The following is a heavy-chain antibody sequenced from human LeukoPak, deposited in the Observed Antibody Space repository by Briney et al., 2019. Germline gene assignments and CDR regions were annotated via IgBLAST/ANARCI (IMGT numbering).Heavy chain of an antibody. CDR1: GFTFSSHW. D-gene: IGHD6-19*01. CDR2: INQDGSQK. CDR3: AKDHRWQWLATSYYYYGMDV. J-gene: IGHJ6*02. V-gene: IGHV3-7*03. Sequence: GGSLRLSCAGSGFTFSSHWIGWVRQAPGKGLEWVAHINQDGSQKYYVDSVEGRFAISRDNAKNSLYLQMNSLRAEDPAVYYCAKDHRWQWLATSYYYYGMDVWGQGTLVTVSS.